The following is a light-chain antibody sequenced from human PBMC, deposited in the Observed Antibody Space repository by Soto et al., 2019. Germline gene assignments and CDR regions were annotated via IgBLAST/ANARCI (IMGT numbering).Light chain of an antibody. CDR1: SSNIGSHT. V-gene: IGLV1-44*01. CDR2: SNT. J-gene: IGLJ2*01. CDR3: AAWDDSLNGVV. Sequence: QAVATQPPSASGTPGQTIAISCSGGSSNIGSHTVNWYQQLPGTAPRLLIYSNTQRPSGVPDRFSGSKSGTSASLAISGLQSEYEGDYYCAAWDDSLNGVVFGGGTKLTVL.